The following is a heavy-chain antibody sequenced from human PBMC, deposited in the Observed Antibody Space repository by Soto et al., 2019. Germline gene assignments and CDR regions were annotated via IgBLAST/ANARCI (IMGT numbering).Heavy chain of an antibody. V-gene: IGHV3-30*18. CDR2: ISSDGSNK. J-gene: IGHJ4*02. CDR3: AKKSLHDYGNFYSDY. Sequence: SLRLSCAASGFTFSSYGMHWVRQAPGKGLEWVAIISSDGSNKYYADSVKGRFTISRDNSKNTLYLQMNSLRADDTAIYYCAKKSLHDYGNFYSDYWGQGTLVTVSS. D-gene: IGHD4-17*01. CDR1: GFTFSSYG.